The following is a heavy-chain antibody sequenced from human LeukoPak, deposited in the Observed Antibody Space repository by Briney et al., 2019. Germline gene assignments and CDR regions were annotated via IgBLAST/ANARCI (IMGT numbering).Heavy chain of an antibody. CDR3: AKDQSLRDYVWGSINPTPDY. CDR2: LTGGGDST. CDR1: GFTFSSYA. Sequence: TGGSLRLSCAASGFTFSSYAMGWVRQAPGKGLEWVSGLTGGGDSTYYADSVKGRFTISRDNSKNTLYLQMNSLRAEDTAVYYCAKDQSLRDYVWGSINPTPDYWGQGTLVTVSS. V-gene: IGHV3-23*01. D-gene: IGHD3-16*01. J-gene: IGHJ4*02.